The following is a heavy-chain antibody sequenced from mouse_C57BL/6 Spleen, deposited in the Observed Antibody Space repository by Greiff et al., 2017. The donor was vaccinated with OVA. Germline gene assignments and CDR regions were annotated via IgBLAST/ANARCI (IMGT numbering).Heavy chain of an antibody. V-gene: IGHV1-64*01. CDR3: ARDGITTVVARDY. J-gene: IGHJ2*01. D-gene: IGHD1-1*01. CDR1: GYTFTSYW. CDR2: IHPNSGST. Sequence: QVQLQQPGAELVKPGASVKLSCKASGYTFTSYWMHWVKQRPGQGLEWIGMIHPNSGSTNYNEKFKSKATLTVDKSSSTAYMQLSSLTSEDSAVYYCARDGITTVVARDYWGQGTTLTVSS.